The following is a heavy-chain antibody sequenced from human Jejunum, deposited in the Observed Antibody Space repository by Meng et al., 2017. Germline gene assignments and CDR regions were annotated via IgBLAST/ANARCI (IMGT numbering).Heavy chain of an antibody. V-gene: IGHV5-51*01. CDR1: GYSFTNYW. CDR2: LFPRNSDT. J-gene: IGHJ3*02. D-gene: IGHD3-22*01. Sequence: GESLKISCKGSGYSFTNYWIGWVRQMPGKGLEWMGVLFPRNSDTSFSPSFQGQVTISADKSITTAYLQWSSLKVSDTAMYYCARHTRKYHDGSGYYGDDTFDIWGQGTMVTVSS. CDR3: ARHTRKYHDGSGYYGDDTFDI.